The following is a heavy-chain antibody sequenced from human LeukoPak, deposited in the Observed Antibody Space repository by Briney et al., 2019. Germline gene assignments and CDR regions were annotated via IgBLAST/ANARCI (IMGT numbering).Heavy chain of an antibody. V-gene: IGHV3-30*04. CDR1: GFTFSNYA. J-gene: IGHJ4*02. D-gene: IGHD3-10*01. Sequence: PGGSLRLSCAASGFTFSNYAMHWVRQAPGKGLEWVAAISYDGSDKYYADSVKGRFTISRDNSKNTLYLQMNSLRAEDTAVYYCARESPGDREYSFDYWGQGTLVTVPS. CDR2: ISYDGSDK. CDR3: ARESPGDREYSFDY.